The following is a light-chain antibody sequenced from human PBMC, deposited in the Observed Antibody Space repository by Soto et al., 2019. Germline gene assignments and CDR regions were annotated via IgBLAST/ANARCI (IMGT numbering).Light chain of an antibody. CDR3: AAWDDSLNGEVV. CDR1: SSNIGSNS. CDR2: STN. V-gene: IGLV1-44*01. Sequence: QSVLTQPPSASGTPGQRVTISCSGSSSNIGSNSVNWYQQVPGTAPKLLIYSTNQRPSGVPDRFSGSKSDTSASLAISGLQSEDEADYYCAAWDDSLNGEVVLGGGTKLTVL. J-gene: IGLJ2*01.